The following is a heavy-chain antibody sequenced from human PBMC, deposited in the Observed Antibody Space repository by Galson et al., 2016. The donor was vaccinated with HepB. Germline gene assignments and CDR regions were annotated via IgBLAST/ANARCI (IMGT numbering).Heavy chain of an antibody. CDR3: ARMIPLYSSGWYVRGDGWFDP. J-gene: IGHJ5*02. D-gene: IGHD6-19*01. CDR2: ISSRGRPI. Sequence: SLRLSCAASGFRFSDYYMSWIRQAPGKGLEWLSYISSRGRPIYYADSVKGRFTISRDNAKNSLYLQMNNLRGEDTAVYYCARMIPLYSSGWYVRGDGWFDPWGQGTLVTVSS. CDR1: GFRFSDYY. V-gene: IGHV3-11*01.